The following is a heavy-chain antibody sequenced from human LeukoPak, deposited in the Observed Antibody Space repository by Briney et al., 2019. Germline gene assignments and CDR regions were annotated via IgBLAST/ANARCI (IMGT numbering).Heavy chain of an antibody. J-gene: IGHJ2*01. CDR2: ISGSGGST. D-gene: IGHD1-26*01. Sequence: PGGSLRLSCAASGFTFSSYAMSWVRQAPGKGLEWVSAISGSGGSTYYADSVKGRFTISRDNSKNTLYLQMNSLRAEDTAVYYCAKDRSSGSYSWYFDLWGRGTLVTVSS. CDR3: AKDRSSGSYSWYFDL. CDR1: GFTFSSYA. V-gene: IGHV3-23*01.